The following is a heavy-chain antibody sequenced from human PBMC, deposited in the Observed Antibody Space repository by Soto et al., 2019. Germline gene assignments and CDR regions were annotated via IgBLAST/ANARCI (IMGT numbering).Heavy chain of an antibody. CDR1: GGSFSGYY. V-gene: IGHV4-34*01. D-gene: IGHD2-2*01. Sequence: QVQLQQWGAGLLKPSETLSLTCAVYGGSFSGYYWSWIHQPPGKGLEWIGEINHSGSTNYNPSLKSRVTISVDTSKNQFSLKLSSVTAADTAVYYCARVGGCSSTSCLAGAFDIWGQGTMVTVSS. J-gene: IGHJ3*02. CDR3: ARVGGCSSTSCLAGAFDI. CDR2: INHSGST.